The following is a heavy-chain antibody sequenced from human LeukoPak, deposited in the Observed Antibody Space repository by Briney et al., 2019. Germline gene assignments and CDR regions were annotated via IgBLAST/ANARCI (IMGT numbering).Heavy chain of an antibody. V-gene: IGHV1-2*02. CDR1: VYTFTGYY. J-gene: IGHJ3*02. CDR3: ASPAPGYYGSGSYHPFDI. D-gene: IGHD3-10*01. Sequence: ASVKVSCKASVYTFTGYYMHWVRQAPGQGLDWMGWINPNSGGTNYAQKFQGRVTMTRDTSISTAYMELSRLRSDDTAVYYCASPAPGYYGSGSYHPFDIWGQGTMVTVSS. CDR2: INPNSGGT.